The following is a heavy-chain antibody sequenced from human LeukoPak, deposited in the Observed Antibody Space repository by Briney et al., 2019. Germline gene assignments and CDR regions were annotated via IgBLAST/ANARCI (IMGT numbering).Heavy chain of an antibody. Sequence: PGGSLRLSCAASGFTFSNYAMSWVRQAPGKGLEWVSAISGSASSTYHADSVKGRFTISRDNSKNTLYLQMNSLRAEDTAVYYCAKGLAVVTSKFDYWGQGTLVTVSS. J-gene: IGHJ4*02. CDR3: AKGLAVVTSKFDY. CDR2: ISGSASST. V-gene: IGHV3-23*01. CDR1: GFTFSNYA. D-gene: IGHD4-23*01.